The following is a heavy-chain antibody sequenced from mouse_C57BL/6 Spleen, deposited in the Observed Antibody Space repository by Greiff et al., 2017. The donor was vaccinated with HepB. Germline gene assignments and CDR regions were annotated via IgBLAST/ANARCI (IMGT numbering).Heavy chain of an antibody. CDR3: AREDYGSRDWYFDV. CDR2: IYPGDGDT. CDR1: GYAFSSSW. Sequence: VKLMESGPELVKPGASVKISCKASGYAFSSSWMNWVKQRPGKGLEWIGRIYPGDGDTNYNGKFKGKATLTADKSSSTAYMQLSSLTSEDSAVYFCAREDYGSRDWYFDVWGTGTTVTVSS. V-gene: IGHV1-82*01. J-gene: IGHJ1*03. D-gene: IGHD1-1*01.